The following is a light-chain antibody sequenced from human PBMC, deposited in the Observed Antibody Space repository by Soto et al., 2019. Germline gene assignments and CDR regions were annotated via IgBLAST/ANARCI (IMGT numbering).Light chain of an antibody. CDR1: NIGSKS. CDR2: YDS. CDR3: QVWDSSSDHVV. V-gene: IGLV3-21*04. J-gene: IGLJ2*01. Sequence: SYELTQPPSVSVAPGKTARITCGGNNIGSKSVHWYQQKPGQAPVLVIYYDSDRPSGIPERFAGYNSGNTATLTISRVEAGDEADYYCQVWDSSSDHVVFGEGTKVTVL.